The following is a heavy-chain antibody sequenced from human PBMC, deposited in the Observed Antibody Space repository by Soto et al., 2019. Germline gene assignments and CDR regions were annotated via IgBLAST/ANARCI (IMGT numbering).Heavy chain of an antibody. CDR3: ARVGKGASPPPFDY. CDR2: INSDGSST. Sequence: EVQLVESGGGLVQPGGSLRPSCAASGFTFSSYWMHWVRQAPGKGLVWVSRINSDGSSTSYADSVKGRFTISRDNAKNTLYLQMNSLRAEDTAVYYCARVGKGASPPPFDYWGQGTLVTVSS. D-gene: IGHD6-13*01. J-gene: IGHJ4*02. V-gene: IGHV3-74*01. CDR1: GFTFSSYW.